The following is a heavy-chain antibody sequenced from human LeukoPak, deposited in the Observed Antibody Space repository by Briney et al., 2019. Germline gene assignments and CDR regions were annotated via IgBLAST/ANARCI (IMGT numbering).Heavy chain of an antibody. CDR2: INPNSGGT. Sequence: ASVKVSCKASGYTFTGYYMHWVRQAPGQGLEWMGWINPNSGGTNYAQKFQGRVTMARDTSISTAYMELSRLRSDDTAVYYCARTYGDYASKWFDPWGQGTLVTVSS. J-gene: IGHJ5*02. D-gene: IGHD4-17*01. CDR1: GYTFTGYY. CDR3: ARTYGDYASKWFDP. V-gene: IGHV1-2*02.